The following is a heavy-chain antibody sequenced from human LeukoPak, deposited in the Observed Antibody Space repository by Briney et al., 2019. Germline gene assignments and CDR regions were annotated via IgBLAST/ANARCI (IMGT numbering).Heavy chain of an antibody. Sequence: SVKVSCKGSGGTFINYAIIWVRQAPGQGLEWMGGIIPIFGTTIYTQKFQGRVTITTDDSTSTASMELNSLGSEDTAVYYCARGAGIRFSVGFDYWGQGTLVTVSS. D-gene: IGHD3-3*01. CDR3: ARGAGIRFSVGFDY. CDR2: IIPIFGTT. J-gene: IGHJ4*02. CDR1: GGTFINYA. V-gene: IGHV1-69*05.